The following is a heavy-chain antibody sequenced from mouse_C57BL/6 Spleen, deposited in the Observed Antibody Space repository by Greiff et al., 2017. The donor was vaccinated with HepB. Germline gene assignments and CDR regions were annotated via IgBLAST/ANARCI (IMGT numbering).Heavy chain of an antibody. Sequence: QVHVKQPGAELVRPGSSVKLSCKASGYTFTSYWMDWVKQRPGQGLEWIGNIYPSDSETHYNQKFKDKATLTVDKSSSTAYMQLSSLTSEDSAVYYCARLRGPFYFDYWGQGTTLTVSS. V-gene: IGHV1-61*01. D-gene: IGHD3-3*01. J-gene: IGHJ2*01. CDR1: GYTFTSYW. CDR3: ARLRGPFYFDY. CDR2: IYPSDSET.